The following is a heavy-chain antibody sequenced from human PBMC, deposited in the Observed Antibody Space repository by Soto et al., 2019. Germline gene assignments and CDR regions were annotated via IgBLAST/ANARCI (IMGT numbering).Heavy chain of an antibody. Sequence: GGSLRLSCAASGFTFSSYSMNWVRQAPGKGLEWVSYISSSSSTIYYADSVKGRFTISRDNAKNSLYLQMNSLRAEDTAVYYCARGRAFTYYDFWSGPLDAFDIWGQGTMVTVSS. V-gene: IGHV3-48*01. CDR3: ARGRAFTYYDFWSGPLDAFDI. J-gene: IGHJ3*02. D-gene: IGHD3-3*01. CDR2: ISSSSSTI. CDR1: GFTFSSYS.